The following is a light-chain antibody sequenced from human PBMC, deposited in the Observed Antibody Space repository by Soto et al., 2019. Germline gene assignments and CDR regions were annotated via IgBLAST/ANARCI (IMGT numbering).Light chain of an antibody. CDR2: GAS. Sequence: EIVMTQSPATLSVSPGERATLSCRASQSVSSNLAWYQQKPGQAPRLLIYGASTRATGIPARFSGSGSGTEFILPISSFLSEDFSVYYCQQYNNWPPVTFGQGTRLEIK. CDR3: QQYNNWPPVT. CDR1: QSVSSN. V-gene: IGKV3-15*01. J-gene: IGKJ5*01.